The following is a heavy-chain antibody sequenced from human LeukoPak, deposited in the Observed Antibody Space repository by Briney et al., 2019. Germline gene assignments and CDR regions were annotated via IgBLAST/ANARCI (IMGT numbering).Heavy chain of an antibody. CDR2: ISSSSTYI. CDR3: ARLSEDDYVWGSYRRSYFDL. J-gene: IGHJ4*02. Sequence: PGGSLRLSCEVSGFIFRDYSMAWVRQAPGRGLEWVSSISSSSTYIYYGDSVKGRFTISRDNAKKTLFLQVNRLRAEDAALYYCARLSEDDYVWGSYRRSYFDLWGQGTLVTVSS. V-gene: IGHV3-21*01. D-gene: IGHD3-16*02. CDR1: GFIFRDYS.